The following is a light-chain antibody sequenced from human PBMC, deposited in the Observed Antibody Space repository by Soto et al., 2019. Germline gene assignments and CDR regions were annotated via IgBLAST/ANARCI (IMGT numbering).Light chain of an antibody. CDR1: QYDISKF. CDR2: SLS. CDR3: HQYSRSPYA. V-gene: IGKV3-20*01. J-gene: IGKJ2*01. Sequence: EIVLTQSPGTLSLSPGERATLSCRASQYDISKFLAWFQHKPGQAPRLLIYSLSSRATGIPDRFGGSGSGTSFTLTISRLEPKDFAVDYWHQYSRSPYAFGQGAKLEV.